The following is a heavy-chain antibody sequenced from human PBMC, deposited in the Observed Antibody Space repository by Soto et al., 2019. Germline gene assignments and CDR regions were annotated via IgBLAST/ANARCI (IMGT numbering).Heavy chain of an antibody. Sequence: ESLKISCKGSGYSFTSYWIGWVRQMPGKGLEWMGIIYPGDSDTRYSPSFQGQVTISADKSISTAYLQWSSLKASDTAMYYCARQKAEGGSGSYYPPYYYYGMDVWGQGTTVTVSS. D-gene: IGHD3-10*01. CDR2: IYPGDSDT. J-gene: IGHJ6*02. CDR1: GYSFTSYW. CDR3: ARQKAEGGSGSYYPPYYYYGMDV. V-gene: IGHV5-51*01.